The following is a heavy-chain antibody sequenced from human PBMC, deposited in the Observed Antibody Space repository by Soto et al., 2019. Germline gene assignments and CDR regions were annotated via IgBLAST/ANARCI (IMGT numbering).Heavy chain of an antibody. CDR3: ARGDYGTGGYPFPYFDY. CDR2: INPDSGAT. D-gene: IGHD2-8*02. CDR1: GYSFTGYY. J-gene: IGHJ4*02. Sequence: HEHLVQSGAEVKRPGASLKVSCKASGYSFTGYYIHWVRQAPGQGLEWMGWINPDSGATNYAQNFQGRVTLTSDTSISTAGMDLTSLTSDATAVYYCARGDYGTGGYPFPYFDYWGQGTLVIVSS. V-gene: IGHV1-2*02.